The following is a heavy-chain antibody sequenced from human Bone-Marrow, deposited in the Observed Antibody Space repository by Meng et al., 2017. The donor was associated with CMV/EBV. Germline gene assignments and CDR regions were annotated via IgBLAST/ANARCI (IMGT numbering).Heavy chain of an antibody. J-gene: IGHJ5*02. V-gene: IGHV1-69*12. CDR1: GGTCSSYG. D-gene: IGHD2-8*02. Sequence: VQLVQAGAEVKRPGSAGKVSCKASGGTCSSYGISWRRQASGQGLEWMGGIIPIFGTANYAQKFQGRVTITADESTSTAYMELSSLRSEDTAVYYCARGEGLLGDWFDPWGQGTLVTVSS. CDR2: IIPIFGTA. CDR3: ARGEGLLGDWFDP.